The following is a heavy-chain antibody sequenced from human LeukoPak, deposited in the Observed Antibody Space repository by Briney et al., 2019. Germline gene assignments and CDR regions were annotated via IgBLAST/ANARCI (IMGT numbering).Heavy chain of an antibody. CDR2: IYTSGST. V-gene: IGHV4-4*07. D-gene: IGHD4-17*01. J-gene: IGHJ5*02. CDR3: AREDGYYGDYNWFDP. CDR1: GGSISSYY. Sequence: SETLSFTCTVSGGSISSYYWSWIRQPAGKGLEWIGRIYTSGSTNYNPSLKSRVTMSVDTSKNQFSLKLSSVTAADTAVYYCAREDGYYGDYNWFDPWGQGTLVTVSS.